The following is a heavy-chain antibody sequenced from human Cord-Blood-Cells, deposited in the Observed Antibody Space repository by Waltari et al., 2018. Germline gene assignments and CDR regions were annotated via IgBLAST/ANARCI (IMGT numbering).Heavy chain of an antibody. V-gene: IGHV4-39*07. CDR3: ATRKPYCSSTSCYPPMVDY. D-gene: IGHD2-2*01. CDR2: IYYRGGH. J-gene: IGHJ4*02. CDR1: GGSISSSSYY. Sequence: QLQLQESGPGLVKPSETLSLTCTVSGGSISSSSYYWGWIRQPPGKGLEWMWSIYYRGGHSYNPSLRSRVTISVDTAKNQFSLKLSSVTAADTAVYYCATRKPYCSSTSCYPPMVDYWGQGTLVTVSS.